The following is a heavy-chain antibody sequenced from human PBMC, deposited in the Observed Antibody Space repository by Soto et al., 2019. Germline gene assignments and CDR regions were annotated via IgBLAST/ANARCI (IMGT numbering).Heavy chain of an antibody. D-gene: IGHD5-12*01. CDR1: GFTFSSYA. CDR3: ARENGYDSNYMDV. J-gene: IGHJ6*03. V-gene: IGHV3-23*01. Sequence: GGSLRLSCAASGFTFSSYAMSWVRQAPGKGLEWVTAISGSGGSTYYADSVKGRFTISRDNSKNTLYLQMNSLRAEDTAVYYCARENGYDSNYMDVWGKGTTVTVSS. CDR2: ISGSGGST.